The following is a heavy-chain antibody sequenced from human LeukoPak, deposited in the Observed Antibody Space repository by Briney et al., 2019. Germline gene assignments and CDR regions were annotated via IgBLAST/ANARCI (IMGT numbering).Heavy chain of an antibody. CDR2: ISSSSSYI. CDR1: GFTFSSYS. V-gene: IGHV3-21*01. Sequence: PGGSLRLSCAASGFTFSSYSMNWVRQAPGKGLEWVSSISSSSSYIYYADSVKGRFTISRDNAKNSLYLQMNSLRAEDTAVHYCAREEGSWFDPWGQGTLVTVSS. J-gene: IGHJ5*02. CDR3: AREEGSWFDP.